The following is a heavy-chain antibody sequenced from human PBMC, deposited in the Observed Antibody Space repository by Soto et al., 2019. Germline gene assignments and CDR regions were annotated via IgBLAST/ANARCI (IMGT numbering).Heavy chain of an antibody. D-gene: IGHD6-13*01. Sequence: GESLKISCAASGFTFSGSAMHWVRQASGKGLEWVGRIRSKANSYATTYAASVKGRFTISRDDSKNTAYLQMNSLKTEDTAVYYCTRSRRVELTFDYWGQGTLVTVSS. CDR2: IRSKANSYAT. V-gene: IGHV3-73*01. J-gene: IGHJ4*02. CDR3: TRSRRVELTFDY. CDR1: GFTFSGSA.